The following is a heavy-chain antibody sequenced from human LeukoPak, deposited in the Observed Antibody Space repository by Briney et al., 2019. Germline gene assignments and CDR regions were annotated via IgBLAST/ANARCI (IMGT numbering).Heavy chain of an antibody. D-gene: IGHD4-17*01. V-gene: IGHV4-61*02. CDR3: ARGGDNGDYEGY. Sequence: SQTLSLTCTVSGVSLSSGRYYWRWLRQPAGKGLEWIGRIYTSGSTNYNPSLKRRFTISVDTSKNEFSLKLSSVTAADRAVDYCARGGDNGDYEGYWGQGTLVTVSS. CDR2: IYTSGST. J-gene: IGHJ4*02. CDR1: GVSLSSGRYY.